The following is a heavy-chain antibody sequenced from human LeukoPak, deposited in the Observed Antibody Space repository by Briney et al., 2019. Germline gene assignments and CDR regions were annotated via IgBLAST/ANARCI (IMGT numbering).Heavy chain of an antibody. CDR3: AREEMDSNSFDY. J-gene: IGHJ4*02. CDR2: INPKSGGT. Sequence: GASVKVSFKASGYTFTDCYMHWVRQAPGQGLEWMGWINPKSGGTNYGQKFQGRVTMTRDTSISTGYMEVSRLTSDDTAVYYCAREEMDSNSFDYWGQGTLVTVSS. V-gene: IGHV1-2*02. D-gene: IGHD5-24*01. CDR1: GYTFTDCY.